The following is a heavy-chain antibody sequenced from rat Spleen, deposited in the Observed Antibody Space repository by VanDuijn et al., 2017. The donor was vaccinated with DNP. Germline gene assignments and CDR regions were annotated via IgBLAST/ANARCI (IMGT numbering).Heavy chain of an antibody. Sequence: VKLKESGPGLMQPGRSLKLSCAASGFTFSNYGMHWIRQAPTKGLEWVASISPSGGSTYYRDSVKGLFTISRDNAKSTLYLQMDSLRSEDTATYYCATGHFDYWGQGVMVTVSS. V-gene: IGHV5-19*01. CDR3: ATGHFDY. CDR2: ISPSGGST. CDR1: GFTFSNYG. J-gene: IGHJ2*01.